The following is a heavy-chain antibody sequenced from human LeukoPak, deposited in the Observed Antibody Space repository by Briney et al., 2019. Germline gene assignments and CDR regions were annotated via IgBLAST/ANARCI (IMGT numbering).Heavy chain of an antibody. Sequence: SETLSLTCTVSGASISGYFWSWIRQPAGQGLEWIGRIHDNGDSNHNPSLKSRVTMALDTSRNQVSLKLNYVTAADTAVYYCARAPCGCDGTCPSDHWGPGTLVTVSS. D-gene: IGHD2-15*01. V-gene: IGHV4-4*07. CDR3: ARAPCGCDGTCPSDH. CDR1: GASISGYF. J-gene: IGHJ4*02. CDR2: IHDNGDS.